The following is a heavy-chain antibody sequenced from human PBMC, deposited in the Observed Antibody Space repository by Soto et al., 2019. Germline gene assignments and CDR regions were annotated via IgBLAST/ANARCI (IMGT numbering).Heavy chain of an antibody. Sequence: GGSLRLSCAASGFTFGSYAMHWVRQAPGKGLGYVSSISTNGGSTHYADSVKGRFTISRDNSKNTQYLQMSSLRADDTAVYYCVKGEYYYDSSGYYPFDYWGQGTLVTVSS. D-gene: IGHD3-22*01. CDR1: GFTFGSYA. J-gene: IGHJ4*02. V-gene: IGHV3-64D*06. CDR3: VKGEYYYDSSGYYPFDY. CDR2: ISTNGGST.